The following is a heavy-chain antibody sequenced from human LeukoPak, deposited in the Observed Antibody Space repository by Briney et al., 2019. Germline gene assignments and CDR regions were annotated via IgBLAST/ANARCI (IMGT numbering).Heavy chain of an antibody. CDR2: IYYSGST. CDR1: GGSISSYY. D-gene: IGHD3-9*01. J-gene: IGHJ4*02. Sequence: SETLSLTCTVSGGSISSYYWSWIRQPPGKGLEWSGYIYYSGSTNYNPSLKSRVTISVDTSKNQFSLKLSSVTAADTAVYYCAREVADYDILTGPFDYWGQGTLVTVSS. V-gene: IGHV4-59*01. CDR3: AREVADYDILTGPFDY.